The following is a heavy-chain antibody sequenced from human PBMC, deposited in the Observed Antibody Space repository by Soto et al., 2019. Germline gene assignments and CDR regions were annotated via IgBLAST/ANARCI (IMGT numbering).Heavy chain of an antibody. V-gene: IGHV4-31*03. CDR1: GGSISSGGYY. CDR3: ARDADPDFYSSYGMDA. J-gene: IGHJ6*02. Sequence: SETLSLTCTVSGGSISSGGYYWSWIRQHPGKGLEWIGYIYYSGSTYYNPSLKSRVTISVDTSKNQFSLKLSSVTAADTAVYYCARDADPDFYSSYGMDAWGQGTTVTVSS. CDR2: IYYSGST. D-gene: IGHD4-4*01.